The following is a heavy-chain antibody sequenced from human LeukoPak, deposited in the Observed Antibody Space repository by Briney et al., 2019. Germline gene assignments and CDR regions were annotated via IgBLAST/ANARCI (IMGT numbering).Heavy chain of an antibody. CDR2: ISGSGGST. D-gene: IGHD3-22*01. V-gene: IGHV3-23*01. CDR1: GFTFSSYA. Sequence: GGSLRLSCAASGFTFSSYAMSWVRQAPGKGLEWVSAISGSGGSTYYADSVKGRFTISRDNSKNTLYLQMNSLRAEDTAVYYCAKRKYCDSSGLDCAFDIWGQRTMVTVSS. CDR3: AKRKYCDSSGLDCAFDI. J-gene: IGHJ3*02.